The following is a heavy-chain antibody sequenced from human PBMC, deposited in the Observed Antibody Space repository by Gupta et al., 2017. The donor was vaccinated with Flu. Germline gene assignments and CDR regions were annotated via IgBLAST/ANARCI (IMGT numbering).Heavy chain of an antibody. CDR3: ARGKKPTPDY. CDR1: GSIVTGYH. D-gene: IGHD4-4*01. V-gene: IGHV1-2*02. Sequence: QVQLVQSGAELKKPGASVKVSCKASGSIVTGYHLYWVRQAPGQGLEWVAWINPNNGCTNYAEKSQGRVTVTRDTSITTAYMEVHRLRSDDTAFYYCARGKKPTPDYWGQGTLVTVSS. CDR2: INPNNGCT. J-gene: IGHJ4*02.